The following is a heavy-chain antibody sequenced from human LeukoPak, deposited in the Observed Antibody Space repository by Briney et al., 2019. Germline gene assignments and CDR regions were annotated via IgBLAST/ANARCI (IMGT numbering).Heavy chain of an antibody. CDR1: GGSISSDNW. V-gene: IGHV4-4*02. J-gene: IGHJ4*02. CDR2: IYHSGST. Sequence: SDTLSLTCAVSGGSISSDNWWSWVRRPPGKGLEWIGEIYHSGSTVYNPSLKSRVTISVDKSKNQVALRLGSVTAADTAVYYCTRDYDSSGYYFLMWGQGTLVTVSS. D-gene: IGHD3-22*01. CDR3: TRDYDSSGYYFLM.